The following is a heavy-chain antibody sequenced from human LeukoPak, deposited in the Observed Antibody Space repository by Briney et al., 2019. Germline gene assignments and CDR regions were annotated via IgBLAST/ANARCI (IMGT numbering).Heavy chain of an antibody. V-gene: IGHV3-20*04. Sequence: GGSLRLSCAASGFIFDDYGMNWVRQAPGKGLEWVSGISWNGGSRGYAETVKGRFTISRDNAKNSLYLQMNSLRAEDTAVYYCARDLIYYGSGSYYKIMDYWGQGTLVTVSS. CDR1: GFIFDDYG. CDR3: ARDLIYYGSGSYYKIMDY. D-gene: IGHD3-10*01. J-gene: IGHJ4*02. CDR2: ISWNGGSR.